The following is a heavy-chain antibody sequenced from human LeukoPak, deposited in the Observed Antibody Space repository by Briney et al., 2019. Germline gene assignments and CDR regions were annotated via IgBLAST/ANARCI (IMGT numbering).Heavy chain of an antibody. Sequence: GGSLRLSCAASGFTFSDYYMSRTRQAPVKGLEWVSYISSSGSTIYYADSVKGRFTISRDNAKNSLYLQMNSLRAEDTAVYYCARDRKITIFGVVPSPGWFDPWGQGTLVTVSS. V-gene: IGHV3-11*01. CDR3: ARDRKITIFGVVPSPGWFDP. CDR1: GFTFSDYY. J-gene: IGHJ5*02. CDR2: ISSSGSTI. D-gene: IGHD3-3*01.